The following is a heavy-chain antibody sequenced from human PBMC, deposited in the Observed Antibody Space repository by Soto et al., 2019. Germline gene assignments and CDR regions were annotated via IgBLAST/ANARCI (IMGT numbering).Heavy chain of an antibody. Sequence: EVQLVESGGGLVQSGGSLRLSCAASGFTFSSNWMSWVRQGPGKGPEWVANIKQDGSEIYYVDSVKGRFTISRDHAKSSLYLQITSLRAEDTAVYHCAKSLSAIPGDSCGQGTLVTVSS. J-gene: IGHJ4*02. CDR2: IKQDGSEI. CDR3: AKSLSAIPGDS. V-gene: IGHV3-7*05. D-gene: IGHD2-2*01. CDR1: GFTFSSNW.